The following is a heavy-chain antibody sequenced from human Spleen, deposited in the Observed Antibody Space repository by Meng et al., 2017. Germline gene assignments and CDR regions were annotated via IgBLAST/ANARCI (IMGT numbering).Heavy chain of an antibody. V-gene: IGHV3-23*01. Sequence: GESLKISCAASGFPFSSYAMSWVRQAPGKGLEWVSAISGSGGSTYYADSVKGRFTISRDNAKNSLYLQMNSLRAEDTAVYYCARDGYSGYVSYGMDVWGQGTTVTVSS. CDR3: ARDGYSGYVSYGMDV. CDR2: ISGSGGST. J-gene: IGHJ6*02. CDR1: GFPFSSYA. D-gene: IGHD5-12*01.